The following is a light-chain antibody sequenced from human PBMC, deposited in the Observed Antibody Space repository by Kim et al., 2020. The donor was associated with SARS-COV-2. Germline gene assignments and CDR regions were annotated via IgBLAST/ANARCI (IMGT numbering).Light chain of an antibody. CDR2: WAS. V-gene: IGKV4-1*01. CDR3: QEYYSAPYN. CDR1: QNILYSSNNKNY. Sequence: DIVMTQSPDSLAVSLGERVTINCKSSQNILYSSNNKNYLAWYQQKPGQPPKLLIYWASTRESGVPDRFSGSGSGTDFTLTISSLQSEDVAVYYCQEYYSAPYNFGQGTTLEI. J-gene: IGKJ2*01.